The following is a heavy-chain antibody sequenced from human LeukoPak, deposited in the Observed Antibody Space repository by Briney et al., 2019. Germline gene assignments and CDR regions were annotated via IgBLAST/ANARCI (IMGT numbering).Heavy chain of an antibody. D-gene: IGHD2-2*01. CDR2: INPSGGGT. Sequence: ASVKVSCKASGYTFTSYYMHWVRQAPGQGLEWMGIINPSGGGTSYAQKFQGRVTMTRDTSTSTVYMELSSLRSEDTAVYYCARDVGYCSSTSCPEYYFDYWGQGTLVTVSS. V-gene: IGHV1-46*03. CDR1: GYTFTSYY. CDR3: ARDVGYCSSTSCPEYYFDY. J-gene: IGHJ4*02.